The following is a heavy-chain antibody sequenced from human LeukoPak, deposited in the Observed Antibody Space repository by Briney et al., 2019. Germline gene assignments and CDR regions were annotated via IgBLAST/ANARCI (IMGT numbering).Heavy chain of an antibody. D-gene: IGHD6-13*01. V-gene: IGHV1-2*02. CDR1: GYTFTGYY. CDR2: INPNSGGT. J-gene: IGHJ5*02. Sequence: ASVKVSCKASGYTFTGYYMHWVRQAPGQGLEWMGWINPNSGGTNYAQKFQGRVTMTRDTSISTAYMELSRLRSDDTAVYYCARGRFRRGSSWSHGWFDPWGRGTLVTVSS. CDR3: ARGRFRRGSSWSHGWFDP.